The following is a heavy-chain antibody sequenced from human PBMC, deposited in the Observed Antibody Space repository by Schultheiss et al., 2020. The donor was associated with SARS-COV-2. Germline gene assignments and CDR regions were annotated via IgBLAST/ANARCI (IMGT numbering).Heavy chain of an antibody. CDR3: ARDSGYCSGGSCYLYYYGMDV. D-gene: IGHD2-15*01. V-gene: IGHV4-39*02. Sequence: SETLSLTCTVSGDSISSGGSYWSWIRQPPGKGLEWIASISNSGITYYNPSLKSRVTISIDTSKNQFFMKLSSVTAADTAVYYCARDSGYCSGGSCYLYYYGMDVWGQGTTVTVSS. CDR1: GDSISSGGSY. CDR2: ISNSGIT. J-gene: IGHJ6*02.